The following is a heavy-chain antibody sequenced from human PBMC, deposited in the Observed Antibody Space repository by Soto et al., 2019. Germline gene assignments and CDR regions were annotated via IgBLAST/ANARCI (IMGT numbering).Heavy chain of an antibody. J-gene: IGHJ4*02. CDR1: GYTFTSYA. Sequence: ASVKVSFKASGYTFTSYAMHWVRQAPGQRLEWMGWINAGNGNTKYSQKFQGRVTITRDTSASTAYMELSSLRSEDTAVYYCARALSSSWINYFDYWGQGTLVTVSS. D-gene: IGHD6-13*01. CDR3: ARALSSSWINYFDY. V-gene: IGHV1-3*01. CDR2: INAGNGNT.